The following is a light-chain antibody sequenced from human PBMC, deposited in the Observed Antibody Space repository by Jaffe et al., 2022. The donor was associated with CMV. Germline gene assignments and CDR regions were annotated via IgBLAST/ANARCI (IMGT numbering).Light chain of an antibody. J-gene: IGKJ1*01. Sequence: EIVMTQSPATLSVSPGETVTLSCRASQTVSNNLAWYQQKPGQAPRLLIYVASTRATGIPARFSGSGSGTDFTLTISGLQSEDFAVYHCQQYDNWPRTFGQGTKVEIK. CDR3: QQYDNWPRT. CDR1: QTVSNN. CDR2: VAS. V-gene: IGKV3-15*01.